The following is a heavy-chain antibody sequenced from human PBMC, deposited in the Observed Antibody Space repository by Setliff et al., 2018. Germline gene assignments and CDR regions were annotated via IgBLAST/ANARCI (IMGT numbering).Heavy chain of an antibody. CDR2: FSGSGGST. J-gene: IGHJ4*02. Sequence: PGGSLRLSCAASGFTFSSYAMSWVRQAPGKGLEWVSTFSGSGGSTYYADSVKGRFTISRDNSKNTLYLQMNSLRAEDTAVYYCARDHGAAAGVFDYWGRERWSPSPQ. CDR1: GFTFSSYA. V-gene: IGHV3-23*01. CDR3: ARDHGAAAGVFDY. D-gene: IGHD6-13*01.